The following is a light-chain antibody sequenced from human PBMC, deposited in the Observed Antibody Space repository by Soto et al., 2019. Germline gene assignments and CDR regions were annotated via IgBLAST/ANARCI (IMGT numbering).Light chain of an antibody. V-gene: IGKV3-20*01. CDR3: QQSGSSPRT. Sequence: WTQSAGKLALSPEEIATRSCSTSQSVSSSYLAWYQQKAGQAPRLLIYGASSMATGIPDRFSGSGSGTDFTLTISSLQPEDSALYYCQQSGSSPRTFGQGTKVDIK. J-gene: IGKJ1*01. CDR2: GAS. CDR1: QSVSSSY.